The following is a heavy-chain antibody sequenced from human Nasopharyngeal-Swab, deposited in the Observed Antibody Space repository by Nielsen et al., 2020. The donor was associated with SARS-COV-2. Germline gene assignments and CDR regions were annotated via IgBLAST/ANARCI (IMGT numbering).Heavy chain of an antibody. J-gene: IGHJ4*02. CDR2: INWNGGST. D-gene: IGHD2-2*01. V-gene: IGHV3-20*04. CDR3: ARDGGYCSSTSCYGGFDY. Sequence: GESLPISCAASGFTFDDYGMSWVRQAPGKGLERVSGINWNGGSTGYADSVKGRFTISRDNAKNSLYLQMNSLRAEDTALYYCARDGGYCSSTSCYGGFDYWGQGTLVTVSS. CDR1: GFTFDDYG.